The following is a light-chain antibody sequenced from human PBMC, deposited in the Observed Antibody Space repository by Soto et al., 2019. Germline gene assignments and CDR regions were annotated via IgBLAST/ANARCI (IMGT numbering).Light chain of an antibody. Sequence: EIVLTQSPGTLSLSPGERATLSCRASHSVSSSYLAWYQQKPGQAPRLLIYNAFNRATGIPDRFSGSGSGTDFTLTISRLEPEDFAVYYCQQYGSSPGTFGGGTKVDI. V-gene: IGKV3-20*01. CDR3: QQYGSSPGT. CDR1: HSVSSSY. J-gene: IGKJ4*01. CDR2: NAF.